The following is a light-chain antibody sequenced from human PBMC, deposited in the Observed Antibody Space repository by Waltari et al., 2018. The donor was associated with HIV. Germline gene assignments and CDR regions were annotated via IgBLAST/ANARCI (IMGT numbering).Light chain of an antibody. CDR1: RSNLGSNT. CDR2: VNH. V-gene: IGLV1-44*01. J-gene: IGLJ3*02. CDR3: AAWDDSLNGWV. Sequence: QSVLTQPPSASGTPGQRVSISCSGGRSNLGSNTGNWYQELPGTAPKLIIYVNHQRPSGVPDRFSAFKSGTSASLAISGLQSEDEATYYCAAWDDSLNGWVFGGGTKLTVL.